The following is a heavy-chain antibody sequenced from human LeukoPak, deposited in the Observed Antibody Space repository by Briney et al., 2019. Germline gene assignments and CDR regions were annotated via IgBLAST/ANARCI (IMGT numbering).Heavy chain of an antibody. D-gene: IGHD4-17*01. V-gene: IGHV3-30*03. CDR1: GFTFSSYG. Sequence: GGSLRLSCAASGFTFSSYGMHWVRQAPGKGLEWVAVISYDGSNKYYADSVKGRFTISRDNSKNTLYLQMNSLRAEDTATFHCARDWVTTWHYGMDVWGQGTTVTVSS. J-gene: IGHJ6*02. CDR2: ISYDGSNK. CDR3: ARDWVTTWHYGMDV.